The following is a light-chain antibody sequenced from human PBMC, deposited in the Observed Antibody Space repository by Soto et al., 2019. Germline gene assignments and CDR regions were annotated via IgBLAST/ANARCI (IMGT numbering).Light chain of an antibody. J-gene: IGKJ1*01. CDR1: QSVGSY. CDR2: DAS. V-gene: IGKV3-11*01. CDR3: QQRSNWPRT. Sequence: EIVLTQSPATLSLSPGKRATLSCRASQSVGSYLAWYQQKPGQAPRLLIYDASNRATGVPARFSGSGSGTDFTLTISSLEPEDFAVYYCQQRSNWPRTFGQGTKV.